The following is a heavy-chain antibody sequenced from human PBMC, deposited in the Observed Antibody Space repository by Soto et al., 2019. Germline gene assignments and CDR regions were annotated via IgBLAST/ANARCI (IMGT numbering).Heavy chain of an antibody. Sequence: QVQLVQSGAEVKKPGASVKVSCKASGYTFTSYGISWVRQAPGQGLEWMGWISAYNGNTNYAQKLQGRGTMTTGTSTSTAHMELRSVRSDDTAVYYCARDQYYDFLTGYYQYNWFDPWGQGTLVTVSS. CDR3: ARDQYYDFLTGYYQYNWFDP. J-gene: IGHJ5*02. D-gene: IGHD3-9*01. V-gene: IGHV1-18*04. CDR2: ISAYNGNT. CDR1: GYTFTSYG.